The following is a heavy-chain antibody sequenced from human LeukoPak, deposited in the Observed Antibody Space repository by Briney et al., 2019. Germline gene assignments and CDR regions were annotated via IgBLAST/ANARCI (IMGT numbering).Heavy chain of an antibody. V-gene: IGHV4-59*11. CDR2: VYNRGTT. Sequence: SETLSLTCTVSGVSLGSHYLSWIRQSPGKGLDGIGCVYNRGTTVYNPSLKDRVTISVDTSNNQSSLNLRSGTAADAAVYYCACDAYWGQGILVTVSS. CDR1: GVSLGSHY. J-gene: IGHJ4*02. CDR3: ACDAY.